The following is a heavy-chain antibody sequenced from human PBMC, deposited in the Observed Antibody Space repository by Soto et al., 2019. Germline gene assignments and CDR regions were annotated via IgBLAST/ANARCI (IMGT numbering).Heavy chain of an antibody. Sequence: PSETLSLTCAVYGGSFSGYYWSWIRQPPGKGLEWIGEINHSGSTNYNPSLKSRVTISVDTSKNQFSLKLSSVTAADTAVYYCARGLGYYGSWGQGTLVTVSS. J-gene: IGHJ5*02. CDR3: ARGLGYYGS. D-gene: IGHD3-10*01. CDR1: GGSFSGYY. CDR2: INHSGST. V-gene: IGHV4-34*01.